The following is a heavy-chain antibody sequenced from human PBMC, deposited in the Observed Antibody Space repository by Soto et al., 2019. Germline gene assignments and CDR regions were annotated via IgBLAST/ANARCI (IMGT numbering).Heavy chain of an antibody. V-gene: IGHV4-34*01. CDR1: GGSFSGYY. D-gene: IGHD2-15*01. J-gene: IGHJ1*01. CDR2: INHSGST. Sequence: QVQLQQWGAGLLKPSETLSLTCAVYGGSFSGYYWSWIRQPPGKGLEWIGEINHSGSTTYNPSLKCRVPKTVPTSQNQFPLEPSSVAGADTAMYYCARGRKERGVVAANQDFQHWGQGTLVTVSS. CDR3: ARGRKERGVVAANQDFQH.